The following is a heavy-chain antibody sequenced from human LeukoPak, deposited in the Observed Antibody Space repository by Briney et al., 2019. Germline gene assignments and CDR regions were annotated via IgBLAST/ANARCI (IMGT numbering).Heavy chain of an antibody. CDR3: ARADRDGNKRFLD. Sequence: AGGSLRLSCAASGFTFSNSVIWARQAPGKGLEWVSYVSSSGTTTYYADSVKGRFTISRDNGKNLVPLQMNSLRDEDTAVYYCARADRDGNKRFLDWGQGTLVTVSS. J-gene: IGHJ4*02. CDR2: VSSSGTTT. V-gene: IGHV3-48*02. CDR1: GFTFSNS. D-gene: IGHD5-24*01.